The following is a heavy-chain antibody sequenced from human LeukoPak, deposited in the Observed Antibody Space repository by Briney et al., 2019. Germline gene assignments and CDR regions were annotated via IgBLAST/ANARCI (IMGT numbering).Heavy chain of an antibody. V-gene: IGHV3-20*04. J-gene: IGHJ6*03. CDR3: ARDTYYYYMDV. CDR1: GFTFDDYG. CDR2: INWNGGST. Sequence: GGSLRLSCAASGFTFDDYGMSWVRQAPGKGLEWVSGINWNGGSTGYADSVKGRFTISRDNAKNSLYLQMNSLRAEDTAVYYCARDTYYYYMDVWGKGTTVTVSS.